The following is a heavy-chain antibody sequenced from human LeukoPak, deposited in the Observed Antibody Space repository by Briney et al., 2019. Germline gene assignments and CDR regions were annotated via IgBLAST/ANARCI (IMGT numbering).Heavy chain of an antibody. Sequence: SVKVSCKASGGTFSSYAISWVRQAPGQGLEWMGGIIPIFGTANYAQKFQGRVTITTDESTSTAYMELSSLRSEDTAVYYCARFPNWNSLWWFDPWGQGTLVTASS. CDR3: ARFPNWNSLWWFDP. V-gene: IGHV1-69*05. CDR1: GGTFSSYA. CDR2: IIPIFGTA. J-gene: IGHJ5*02. D-gene: IGHD1-7*01.